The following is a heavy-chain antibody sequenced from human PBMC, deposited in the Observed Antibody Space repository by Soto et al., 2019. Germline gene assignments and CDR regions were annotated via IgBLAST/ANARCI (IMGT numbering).Heavy chain of an antibody. CDR1: GYTVTSYG. Sequence: QVQLVQSGAEVKKPGASVKVSCKASGYTVTSYGISWVRQAPGQGLEWMGWISAYNGNTNYAQKLQGRVTMTTDTSTSTAYMELRSLRSDATAVYYCAREDCSSTSCYKGGYYYYGMDVWGQGTTVTVSS. CDR2: ISAYNGNT. D-gene: IGHD2-2*02. CDR3: AREDCSSTSCYKGGYYYYGMDV. V-gene: IGHV1-18*01. J-gene: IGHJ6*02.